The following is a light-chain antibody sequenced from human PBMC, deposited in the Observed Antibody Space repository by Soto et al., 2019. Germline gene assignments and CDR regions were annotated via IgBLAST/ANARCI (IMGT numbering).Light chain of an antibody. CDR1: QSISSY. CDR3: QQSYSTRCT. J-gene: IGKJ1*01. V-gene: IGKV1-39*01. CDR2: AAP. Sequence: IQITRCPSALPASLGDRVTITCRASQSISSYLNWYQQKPGKAPKLLIYAAPSLQSGVPSRLSGSGSGTDFTLTISRLQPEDFATYYCQQSYSTRCTFGEGTKVDIK.